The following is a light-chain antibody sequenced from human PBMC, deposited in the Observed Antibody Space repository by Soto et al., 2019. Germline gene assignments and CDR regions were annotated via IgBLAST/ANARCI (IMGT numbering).Light chain of an antibody. CDR1: QGISSF. J-gene: IGKJ5*01. CDR3: QQLNSYPIT. Sequence: DVPLTPSPSALSASVGDRVTITCRASQGISSFLAWYQQKPGKAPKLLIYAASTLQSGVPSRFSGSGSGTDFTLTISSLQPEDFATYFCQQLNSYPITFGQGTRLEIK. CDR2: AAS. V-gene: IGKV1-9*01.